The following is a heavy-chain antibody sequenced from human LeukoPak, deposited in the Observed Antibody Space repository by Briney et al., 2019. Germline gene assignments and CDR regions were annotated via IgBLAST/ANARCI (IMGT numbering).Heavy chain of an antibody. CDR2: ISYDGSNK. CDR3: ARTPADGYKPLYFHY. CDR1: GFTFRSHA. Sequence: GGSLRLSCAASGFTFRSHAMHWVRQAPGKGLEWVAVISYDGSNKYYAHSVKGRFTISRDNSKNTLYLQMNSLRAEDTAVYYCARTPADGYKPLYFHYWGQGTLVTVSS. D-gene: IGHD5-24*01. V-gene: IGHV3-30-3*01. J-gene: IGHJ4*02.